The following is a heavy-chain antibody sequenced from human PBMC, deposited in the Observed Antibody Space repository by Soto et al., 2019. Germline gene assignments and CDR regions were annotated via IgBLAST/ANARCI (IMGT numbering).Heavy chain of an antibody. CDR3: ARHSAVPQIYNWFDP. CDR1: GYSFTSYW. V-gene: IGHV5-10-1*01. D-gene: IGHD6-25*01. CDR2: IDPSDSYT. J-gene: IGHJ5*02. Sequence: GESLKISCKGSGYSFTSYWISWVRQMPGKGLEWMGRIDPSDSYTNYSPSFQGHVTISADKSISTAYLQWSSLKASDTAMYYCARHSAVPQIYNWFDPWGQGTLVTVSS.